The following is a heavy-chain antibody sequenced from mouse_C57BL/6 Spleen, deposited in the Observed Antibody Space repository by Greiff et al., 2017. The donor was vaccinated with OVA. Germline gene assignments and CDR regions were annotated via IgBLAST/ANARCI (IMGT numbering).Heavy chain of an antibody. V-gene: IGHV1-39*01. CDR2: INPNYGTT. CDR3: VRGGFDYHWYFDV. CDR1: GYSFTDYN. Sequence: VHVKQSGPELVKPGASVKISCKASGYSFTDYNMNWVKQSNGKSLEWIGVINPNYGTTSYNQKFKGKATLTVDQSSSTAYMQLNSLTSEDSAVYYCVRGGFDYHWYFDVWGTGTTVTVSS. D-gene: IGHD2-4*01. J-gene: IGHJ1*03.